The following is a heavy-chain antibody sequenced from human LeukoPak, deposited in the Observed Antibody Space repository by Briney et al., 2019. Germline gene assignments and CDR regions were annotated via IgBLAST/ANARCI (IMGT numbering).Heavy chain of an antibody. D-gene: IGHD5-12*01. J-gene: IGHJ5*01. CDR2: VYYSGST. V-gene: IGHV4-39*01. CDR1: GGSVSSSSYY. Sequence: SETLSLTCTVSGGSVSSSSYYWGWIRQPPGKGLEWIGSVYYSGSTYYNPSLKSRVTISVDTSKNQFSLKLSSATAADTALYYCARRLRGFDSWGQGTLVTVSS. CDR3: ARRLRGFDS.